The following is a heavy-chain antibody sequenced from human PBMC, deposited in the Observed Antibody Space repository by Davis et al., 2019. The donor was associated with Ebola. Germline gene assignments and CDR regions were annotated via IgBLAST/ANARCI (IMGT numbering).Heavy chain of an antibody. CDR3: ARQYVTSFYGSGSQTYNYFGLDV. V-gene: IGHV5-10-1*01. Sequence: GESLKISCKGSGYSFTSYWIGWVRQMPGKGLEWMGSIDPFDSSTNYHPSFQGHVTISVDKSVSTAYLQWSSLKASDTAMYYCARQYVTSFYGSGSQTYNYFGLDVWGQGTAVTVSS. J-gene: IGHJ6*02. CDR2: IDPFDSST. CDR1: GYSFTSYW. D-gene: IGHD3-10*01.